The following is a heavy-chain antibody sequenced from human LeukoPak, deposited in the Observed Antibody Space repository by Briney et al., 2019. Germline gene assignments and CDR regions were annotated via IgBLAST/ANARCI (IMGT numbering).Heavy chain of an antibody. Sequence: SETLSLTCTVSGGSISSYYWSWIRQPAGKGLEWIGRIYTSGSTNYNPSLKSRVTMSVDTSKDQFSLKLSSVTAADTAVYYCVRDHRLTGLDYWGQGTLVTVSS. CDR2: IYTSGST. CDR3: VRDHRLTGLDY. CDR1: GGSISSYY. J-gene: IGHJ4*02. V-gene: IGHV4-4*07. D-gene: IGHD7-27*01.